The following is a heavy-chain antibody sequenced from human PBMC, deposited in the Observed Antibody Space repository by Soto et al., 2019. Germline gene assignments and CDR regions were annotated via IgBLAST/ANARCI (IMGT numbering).Heavy chain of an antibody. CDR1: GFTFSSYA. CDR3: ARDRSMVVVAPGY. D-gene: IGHD3-22*01. J-gene: IGHJ4*02. Sequence: QVQLVESGGGGVQPGRSLRLSCAASGFTFSSYAMHWVRQAPGKGLEWVAFISYDGSNEYYADSVKGRFTISRDNSKNTLYLQVNSLRTEDTAVYYCARDRSMVVVAPGYWGQGTLVTVSA. CDR2: ISYDGSNE. V-gene: IGHV3-30-3*01.